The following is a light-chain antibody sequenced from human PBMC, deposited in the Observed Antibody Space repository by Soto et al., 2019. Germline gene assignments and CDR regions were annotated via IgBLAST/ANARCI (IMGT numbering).Light chain of an antibody. CDR3: QSYENSRTGFYV. CDR2: GNT. J-gene: IGLJ1*01. V-gene: IGLV1-40*01. Sequence: SVLTQPPSVSGAPGQRVTISCSGSSSDIGADFDVHWYQHLPGTAPKLLIYGNTNRPSGVPGRFSGSKSGTSASLVISGPQAEDEADYYCQSYENSRTGFYVFGTGTKVT. CDR1: SSDIGADFD.